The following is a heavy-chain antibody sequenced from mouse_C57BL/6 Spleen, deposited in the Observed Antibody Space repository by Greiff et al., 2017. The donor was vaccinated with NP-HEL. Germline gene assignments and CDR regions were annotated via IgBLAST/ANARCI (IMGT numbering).Heavy chain of an antibody. CDR3: ARSLLPYAMDY. Sequence: QVQLKQSGAELVRPGTSVKMSCKASGYTFTNYWIGWAKQRPGHGLEWIGDIYPGGGYTNYNEKFKGKATLTADKSSSTAYMQFSSLTSEDSAIYYCARSLLPYAMDYWGQGTSVTVSS. J-gene: IGHJ4*01. D-gene: IGHD1-1*01. V-gene: IGHV1-63*01. CDR2: IYPGGGYT. CDR1: GYTFTNYW.